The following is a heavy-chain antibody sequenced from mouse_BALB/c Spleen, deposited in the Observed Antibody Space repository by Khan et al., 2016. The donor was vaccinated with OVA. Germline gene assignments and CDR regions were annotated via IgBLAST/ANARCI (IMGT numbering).Heavy chain of an antibody. D-gene: IGHD2-5*01. CDR3: AIYDSNYYLDY. J-gene: IGHJ2*01. Sequence: EVELVESGGDLVKPGGSLKLSCAASGFTFSSYGMSWVLQTPDKRLEWVATISSGGSYTYYPDSVTGRFTISRDNAKNTLYQRMSSLKSEDTVMSYCAIYDSNYYLDYWGQGTTLTVSS. V-gene: IGHV5-6*01. CDR1: GFTFSSYG. CDR2: ISSGGSYT.